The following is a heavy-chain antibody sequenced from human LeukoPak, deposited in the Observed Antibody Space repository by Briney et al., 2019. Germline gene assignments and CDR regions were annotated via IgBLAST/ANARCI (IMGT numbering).Heavy chain of an antibody. CDR3: ARVRITGTMAGQIDY. Sequence: SETLSLTCAVSGDSINRYYWSWIRQPAGKGLEWIGRIYTSGSTNYNPSLKSRVTMSVDTSKNQFSLKLSSVTAADTAVYYCARVRITGTMAGQIDYWGQGTLVTVSS. CDR2: IYTSGST. CDR1: GDSINRYY. V-gene: IGHV4-4*07. D-gene: IGHD1-7*01. J-gene: IGHJ4*02.